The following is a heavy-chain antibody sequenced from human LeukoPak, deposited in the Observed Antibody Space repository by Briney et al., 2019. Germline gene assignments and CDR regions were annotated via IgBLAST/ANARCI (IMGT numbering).Heavy chain of an antibody. CDR1: GFTFSDYY. CDR2: ISSSSSYT. Sequence: GGSLRLSCAASGFTFSDYYMSWIRQAPGKGLEWVSYISSSSSYTNYADSVKGRFTISRDNAKNTLYLQMSSLRAEDTAVYYCARGCGSSYCGSVVPDYWGQGTLVTVSS. D-gene: IGHD5-18*01. J-gene: IGHJ4*02. CDR3: ARGCGSSYCGSVVPDY. V-gene: IGHV3-11*06.